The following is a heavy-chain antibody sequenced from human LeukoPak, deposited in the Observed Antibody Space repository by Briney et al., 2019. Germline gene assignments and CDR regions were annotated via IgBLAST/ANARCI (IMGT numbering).Heavy chain of an antibody. V-gene: IGHV1-2*02. Sequence: GASVKVSCKASGYTFTGYYMHWVRQAPGQGLEWMGWINPNSGGTNYAQKFQGRVTMTRDTSISTAYMELSRLRSDDTAVYYCARDLSMAVAGTYYFDYWGQGTLVTVSS. J-gene: IGHJ4*02. CDR2: INPNSGGT. D-gene: IGHD6-19*01. CDR3: ARDLSMAVAGTYYFDY. CDR1: GYTFTGYY.